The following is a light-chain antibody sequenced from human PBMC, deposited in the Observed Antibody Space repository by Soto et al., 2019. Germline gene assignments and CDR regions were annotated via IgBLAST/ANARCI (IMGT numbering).Light chain of an antibody. CDR3: QQYGSSPGT. Sequence: EIVLTQAPGTLSLSPGERPTLSCRASQSVSNNYLAWYQQKPGQAPRXXFFGASIRATGLPDRFSGGGSGTDFTITISRLEPEDFAVDDCQQYGSSPGTFGQGTKVDIK. CDR1: QSVSNNY. V-gene: IGKV3-20*01. J-gene: IGKJ1*01. CDR2: GAS.